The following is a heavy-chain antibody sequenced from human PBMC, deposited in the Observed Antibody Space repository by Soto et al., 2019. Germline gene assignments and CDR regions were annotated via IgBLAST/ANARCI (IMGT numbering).Heavy chain of an antibody. CDR2: INPSGGST. D-gene: IGHD6-13*01. Sequence: QVQLVQSGAEVKKPGASVKVSCKASGYTFTSYYMHWVRQAPGQGLEWMGIINPSGGSTSYAQKFQGRVTMTRDTSTSTVYMELSSLSSEDTAVYYCAREWNRAAAAGNFDYWGQGTLVTVSS. CDR1: GYTFTSYY. V-gene: IGHV1-46*03. J-gene: IGHJ4*02. CDR3: AREWNRAAAAGNFDY.